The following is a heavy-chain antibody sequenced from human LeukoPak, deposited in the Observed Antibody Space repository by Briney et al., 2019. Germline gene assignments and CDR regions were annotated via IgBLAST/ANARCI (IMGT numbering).Heavy chain of an antibody. CDR2: ISYDGSNK. Sequence: GGSLRLSCAASGFTFSSYGMHWVRQAPGKGLEWVAIISYDGSNKYYADSVQGRFTISRDNSKNTLYLQMNSQRAEDTAVYYCAKDLGGGSGCYDLWGRGTLVTVSS. V-gene: IGHV3-30*18. D-gene: IGHD6-19*01. J-gene: IGHJ2*01. CDR3: AKDLGGGSGCYDL. CDR1: GFTFSSYG.